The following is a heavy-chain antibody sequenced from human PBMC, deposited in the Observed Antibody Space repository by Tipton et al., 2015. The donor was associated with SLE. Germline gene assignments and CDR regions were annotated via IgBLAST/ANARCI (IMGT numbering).Heavy chain of an antibody. CDR2: IDRGGSP. V-gene: IGHV4-34*01. J-gene: IGHJ6*03. D-gene: IGHD3-16*01. Sequence: GLVKPSETLSLVCVVNRGSLTGYSWNWIRQFPGKGLEWIGEIDRGGSPNYKASLQNRVTMSVDRSGNQFSLRLTSVTAADTAVYYCARGVSGYYFYSYMDVWGKGTTVTISS. CDR3: ARGVSGYYFYSYMDV. CDR1: RGSLTGYS.